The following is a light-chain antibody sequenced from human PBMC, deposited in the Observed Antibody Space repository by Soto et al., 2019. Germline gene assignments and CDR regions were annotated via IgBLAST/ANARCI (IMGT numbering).Light chain of an antibody. Sequence: ENVLTQSPGTLSLSPGERATLSCRASQNVDNNFLAWYQHKPDQPPRLLIFGASIRAAGIPDRFSGSGSGTDFTLSISRLEPEDFVVYHCQQYGSLPYTFGQGTKLDI. CDR3: QQYGSLPYT. V-gene: IGKV3-20*01. J-gene: IGKJ2*01. CDR1: QNVDNNF. CDR2: GAS.